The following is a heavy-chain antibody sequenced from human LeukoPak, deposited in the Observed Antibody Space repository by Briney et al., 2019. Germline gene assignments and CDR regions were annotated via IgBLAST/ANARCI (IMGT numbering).Heavy chain of an antibody. CDR2: ISSSVSSI. CDR3: ARDLRDSRGKFPNDVFDI. D-gene: IGHD3-22*01. CDR1: GFTFSDYY. V-gene: IGHV3-11*04. Sequence: PGGSLRLSCAASGFTFSDYYMSWIRQAPGKGLEWVSYISSSVSSIFYADSVKGRFTITRDNAKNSLYLQMNSLRAEDTAVYYCARDLRDSRGKFPNDVFDIWGQGTMVTVSS. J-gene: IGHJ3*02.